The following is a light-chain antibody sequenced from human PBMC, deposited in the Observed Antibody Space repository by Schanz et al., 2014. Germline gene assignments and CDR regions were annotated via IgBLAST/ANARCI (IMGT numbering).Light chain of an antibody. CDR2: DGS. CDR3: CSYAGDNTLR. J-gene: IGLJ3*02. Sequence: QSVLTQPPSVSGAPGQRVTISCTGTSSDVGGYNFVSWYQQHPGKVPKLMIYDGSKRPSGVSTRFSGSKSGNTASLTISGLQAEDEADYYCCSYAGDNTLRFGGGTKLTVL. CDR1: SSDVGGYNF. V-gene: IGLV2-23*01.